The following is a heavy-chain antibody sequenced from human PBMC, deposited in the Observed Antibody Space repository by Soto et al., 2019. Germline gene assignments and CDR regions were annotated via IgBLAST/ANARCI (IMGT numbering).Heavy chain of an antibody. CDR2: IIPIFGTA. CDR3: ARSRLYYDSSLNAFDI. J-gene: IGHJ3*02. Sequence: QVQLVQSGAEVKKPGSSVKVSCKASGGTFSSYAISWVRQAPGQGLEWMGGIIPIFGTANYAQKFQGRVTITADESTSTAYMELSSLRSEDKAVYYCARSRLYYDSSLNAFDIWGQGTMVTVSS. CDR1: GGTFSSYA. D-gene: IGHD3-22*01. V-gene: IGHV1-69*01.